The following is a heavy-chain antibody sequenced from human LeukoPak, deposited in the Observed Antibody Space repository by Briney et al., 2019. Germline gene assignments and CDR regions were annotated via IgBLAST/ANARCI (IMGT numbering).Heavy chain of an antibody. CDR1: GFRVSGYW. CDR2: IKQDGSEK. D-gene: IGHD3-16*01. CDR3: AREGGYAFDI. Sequence: GGSLRLSCAASGFRVSGYWMSWVRQAPGKGREWVANIKQDGSEKLYVDSVKGRFTISRDNAKNSLYLQMNSLRAEDTAMYYCAREGGYAFDIWGQGTMVTVPP. J-gene: IGHJ3*02. V-gene: IGHV3-7*01.